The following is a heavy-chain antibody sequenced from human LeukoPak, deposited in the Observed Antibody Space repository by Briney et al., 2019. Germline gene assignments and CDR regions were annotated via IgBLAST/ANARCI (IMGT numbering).Heavy chain of an antibody. CDR1: GYTFTGYY. J-gene: IGHJ6*02. V-gene: IGHV1-8*02. Sequence: AASVKVSCKASGYTFTGYYMHWVRQATGQGLEWMGWMNPNSGNTGYAQKFQGRVTMTRNTSISTAYMELSSLRSEDTAVYYCAREKGHTVTTPIYYYYGMDVWGQGTTVTVSS. CDR3: AREKGHTVTTPIYYYYGMDV. CDR2: MNPNSGNT. D-gene: IGHD4-17*01.